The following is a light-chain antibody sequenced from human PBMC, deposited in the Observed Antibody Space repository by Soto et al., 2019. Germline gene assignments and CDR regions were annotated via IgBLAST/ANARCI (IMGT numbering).Light chain of an antibody. J-gene: IGKJ1*01. CDR1: QSVRSSQ. Sequence: EIVLTQSPGTLSLSPGERATLSCRASQSVRSSQLAWFQQKRGQAPRLIIYGASTRVAGIPDRFSGSGSGTDFTLTINRPEAEDFAVYYCQQYDTSPPWTFGQGTEVEIK. CDR2: GAS. CDR3: QQYDTSPPWT. V-gene: IGKV3-20*01.